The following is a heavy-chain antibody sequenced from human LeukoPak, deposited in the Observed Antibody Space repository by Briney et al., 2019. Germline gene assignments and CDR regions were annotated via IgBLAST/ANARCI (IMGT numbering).Heavy chain of an antibody. Sequence: GGSLRLSCAVSGFTFSYNYMSWVRQPPGKGLEWVSVIYSGGSTYYADSVKGRFTISRDNSKNTLFLQMNSLRAEDTAVYYCARDALGNYDTSGYLGYWGQGTLVTVSS. CDR1: GFTFSYNY. CDR3: ARDALGNYDTSGYLGY. V-gene: IGHV3-53*01. D-gene: IGHD3-22*01. J-gene: IGHJ4*02. CDR2: IYSGGST.